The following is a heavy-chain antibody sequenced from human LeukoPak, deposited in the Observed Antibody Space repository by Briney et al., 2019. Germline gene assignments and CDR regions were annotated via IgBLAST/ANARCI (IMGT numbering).Heavy chain of an antibody. Sequence: GGSLRLSCAASGFTFGSYRMNWVPQAPGKGLEWVPSISSSSSYIYYADSVKGRYTISRDNAKNSLYLQMNSLRAEDTAVYYCAKAVVPVTSQHYFDYWGQGTLVTVSS. D-gene: IGHD2-2*01. V-gene: IGHV3-21*04. CDR2: ISSSSSYI. J-gene: IGHJ4*02. CDR1: GFTFGSYR. CDR3: AKAVVPVTSQHYFDY.